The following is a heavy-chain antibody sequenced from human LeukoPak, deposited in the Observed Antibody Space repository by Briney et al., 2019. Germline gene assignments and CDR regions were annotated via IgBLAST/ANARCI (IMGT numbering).Heavy chain of an antibody. CDR3: ARGGSGSRGPFDY. Sequence: ASVKVSCKASGYTFTSYGISWVRQAPGQGLEWMGRISAYTNYAQKLQGRVTMTTDTSTSTAYMELRSLRSDDTAVHYCARGGSGSRGPFDYWGQGTLVTVSS. D-gene: IGHD3-10*01. CDR1: GYTFTSYG. J-gene: IGHJ4*02. V-gene: IGHV1-18*04. CDR2: ISAYT.